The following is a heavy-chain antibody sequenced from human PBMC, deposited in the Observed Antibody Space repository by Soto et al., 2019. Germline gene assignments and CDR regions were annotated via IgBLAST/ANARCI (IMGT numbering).Heavy chain of an antibody. J-gene: IGHJ4*02. CDR2: IYWDDDK. Sequence: QITLKESGPTLVKPTQTLTLTCTFSGFSLSTSGVGVGWIRQPPGKALEWLALIYWDDDKRYSPSLKSRLTXTXXTSKNQVVLTMTNMDPVDTATYYCAHRNRLYQFDYWGQGTLVTVSS. CDR1: GFSLSTSGVG. CDR3: AHRNRLYQFDY. V-gene: IGHV2-5*02. D-gene: IGHD3-16*01.